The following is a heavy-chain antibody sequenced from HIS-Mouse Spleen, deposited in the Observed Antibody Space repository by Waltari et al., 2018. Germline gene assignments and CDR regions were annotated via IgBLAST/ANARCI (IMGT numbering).Heavy chain of an antibody. CDR3: ARDTVPHTLYFDL. J-gene: IGHJ2*01. V-gene: IGHV3-30*04. Sequence: QVQLVESGGGVVQPGRSLRLSCAASGFTFSSYALLCVRRAPGKGLEWVAVISYDGSNKYYADSVKGRFTISRDNSKNTLYLQMNSLRAEDTAVYYCARDTVPHTLYFDLWGRGTLVTVSS. CDR1: GFTFSSYA. D-gene: IGHD2-21*01. CDR2: ISYDGSNK.